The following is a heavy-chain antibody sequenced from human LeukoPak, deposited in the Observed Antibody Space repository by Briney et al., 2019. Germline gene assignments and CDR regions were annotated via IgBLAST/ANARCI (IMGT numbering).Heavy chain of an antibody. D-gene: IGHD3-10*01. CDR3: ARHRFGGFYYFDY. Sequence: SETLSLTCTVSGGSISSSRYFWGWIRQPPGKGLEWIGSIYYSGSTYYNPSLKSRVTISVDTSKNQFSLKLTSVTASDTAVYYCARHRFGGFYYFDYWGQGTLVTVSS. V-gene: IGHV4-39*01. CDR2: IYYSGST. CDR1: GGSISSSRYF. J-gene: IGHJ4*02.